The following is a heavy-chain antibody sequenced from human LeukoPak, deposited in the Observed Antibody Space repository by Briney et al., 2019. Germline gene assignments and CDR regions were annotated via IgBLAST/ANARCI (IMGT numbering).Heavy chain of an antibody. CDR1: GFTFSSYA. V-gene: IGHV3-21*01. CDR3: ARNAGYDFWSGYYFDY. CDR2: ISSSSSYI. J-gene: IGHJ4*02. Sequence: PGGSLRLSCAASGFTFSSYAMSWVRQAPGKGLEWVSSISSSSSYIYYADSVKGRFTISRDNAKNSLYLQMNSLRAEDTAVYYCARNAGYDFWSGYYFDYWGQGTLVTVSS. D-gene: IGHD3-3*01.